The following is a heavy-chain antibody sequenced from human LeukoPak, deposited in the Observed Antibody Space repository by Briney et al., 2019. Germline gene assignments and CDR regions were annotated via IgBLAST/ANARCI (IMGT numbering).Heavy chain of an antibody. CDR3: AKLTSYTMIVVVNFAY. J-gene: IGHJ4*02. CDR1: GFTLSNHW. V-gene: IGHV3-23*01. CDR2: ISGSGGNT. D-gene: IGHD3-22*01. Sequence: GGSLRLSCAASGFTLSNHWMSWVRQAPGKGLEWVSAISGSGGNTYYADSVKGRFTISRDNSKNTLYLQMDSLRAEDTAIYYCAKLTSYTMIVVVNFAYWGQGTLVTVSS.